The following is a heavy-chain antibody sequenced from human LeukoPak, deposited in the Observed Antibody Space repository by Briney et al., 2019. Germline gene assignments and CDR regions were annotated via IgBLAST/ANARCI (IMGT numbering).Heavy chain of an antibody. CDR1: VGSFSGYY. J-gene: IGHJ4*02. Sequence: SETLSLTCAVYVGSFSGYYWSWIRQPPGKGLEWMGEINHSGSTNYNPSLKSRVTISVDTSKNQFSLKLSSVTAADTAVYYCARTDHDYGDAGFDYWGQGTLVTVSS. V-gene: IGHV4-34*01. D-gene: IGHD4-17*01. CDR3: ARTDHDYGDAGFDY. CDR2: INHSGST.